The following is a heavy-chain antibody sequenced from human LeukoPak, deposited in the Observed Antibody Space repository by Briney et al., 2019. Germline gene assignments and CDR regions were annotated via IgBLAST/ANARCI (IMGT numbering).Heavy chain of an antibody. CDR1: GFTFNTYT. V-gene: IGHV3-48*01. CDR3: ARAGGYYYDSSGYFDY. CDR2: ISGSSGII. Sequence: GGSLRLSCAASGFTFNTYTMNWVRQAPGKGLEWVSYISGSSGIIDYADSVRGRFTISRDNAKNSLYLQMNSLRAEDTAVYYCARAGGYYYDSSGYFDYWGQGTLVTVSS. D-gene: IGHD3-22*01. J-gene: IGHJ4*02.